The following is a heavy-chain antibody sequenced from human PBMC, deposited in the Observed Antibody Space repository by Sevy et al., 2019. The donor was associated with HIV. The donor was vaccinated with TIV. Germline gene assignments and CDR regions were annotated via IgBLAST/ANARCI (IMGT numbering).Heavy chain of an antibody. Sequence: GGSLRLSCAASGFTFSSYAMSWVRQAPGKGLEWVSAISGSGGSTYYADSVKGRFTISRDNSKNTPYLQMNRLRAEDTAVYYCAKGSSSYCGVDYWGQGTLVTVSS. J-gene: IGHJ4*02. CDR1: GFTFSSYA. CDR2: ISGSGGST. D-gene: IGHD6-6*01. CDR3: AKGSSSYCGVDY. V-gene: IGHV3-23*01.